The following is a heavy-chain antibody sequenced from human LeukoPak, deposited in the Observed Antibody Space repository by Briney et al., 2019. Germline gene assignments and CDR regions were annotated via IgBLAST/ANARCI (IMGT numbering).Heavy chain of an antibody. CDR1: GFTVSSNY. V-gene: IGHV3-66*01. D-gene: IGHD6-19*01. Sequence: PGGSLRLSCAASGFTVSSNYMSWVRQAPGKGLEWVSLIYSGGSTYYADSVKGRFTISRDNSKNTLYLQMNSLRAEDTAVYYCARVLSDSSGWYHFDYWGQGTLVTVSS. CDR3: ARVLSDSSGWYHFDY. J-gene: IGHJ4*02. CDR2: IYSGGST.